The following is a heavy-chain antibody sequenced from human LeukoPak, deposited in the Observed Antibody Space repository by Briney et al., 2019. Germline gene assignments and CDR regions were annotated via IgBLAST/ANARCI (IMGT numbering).Heavy chain of an antibody. J-gene: IGHJ4*02. CDR2: LSYDGSKT. D-gene: IGHD5-18*01. Sequence: GRSLRLSCAASGFTFSDYAMHWVRQAPGKGLEWVAVLSYDGSKTYYADSVKGRFTISRDNSKNTLYLQMNSLSAEDTAVYYCARGRYNYGISFYFHYWGQGTLVTVSS. V-gene: IGHV3-30-3*01. CDR3: ARGRYNYGISFYFHY. CDR1: GFTFSDYA.